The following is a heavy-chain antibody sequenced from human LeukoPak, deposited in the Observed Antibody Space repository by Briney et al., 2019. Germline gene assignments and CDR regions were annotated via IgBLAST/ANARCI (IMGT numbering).Heavy chain of an antibody. CDR2: MNPNSGNT. J-gene: IGHJ6*03. Sequence: ASVKVSCKASGYTFTSYDINWVRHATGQRHECMGWMNPNSGNTGYAQKFQGRVTMTRNTSISTAYMELSSLRSEDTAVYDCARAHGDAYYYYYYMDVWGKGTTVTISS. D-gene: IGHD4-17*01. CDR1: GYTFTSYD. CDR3: ARAHGDAYYYYYYMDV. V-gene: IGHV1-8*01.